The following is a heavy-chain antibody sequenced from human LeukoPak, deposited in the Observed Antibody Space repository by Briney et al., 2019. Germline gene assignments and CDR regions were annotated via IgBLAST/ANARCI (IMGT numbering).Heavy chain of an antibody. CDR2: INNSGST. CDR3: ARDEGSAYPFDY. CDR1: GGSFSAYY. D-gene: IGHD3-22*01. Sequence: PSETLSLTCVVYGGSFSAYYWSWIRQPPGKGLEWIGEINNSGSTNYNPSLKSRVTISVDTSKNQFSLKLSSVTAADTAVYFCARDEGSAYPFDYWGQGTLVTVSS. J-gene: IGHJ4*02. V-gene: IGHV4-34*01.